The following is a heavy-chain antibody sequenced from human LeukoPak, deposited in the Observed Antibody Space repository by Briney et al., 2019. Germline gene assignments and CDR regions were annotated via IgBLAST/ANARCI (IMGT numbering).Heavy chain of an antibody. Sequence: GGSLRLSCAASGFTFSNYGVSWVRQAPGKGLEWVSRINSDGSITGYADSVKGRFTISRDNAKNTLYLQMNSLRAEDTAVYFCRYYDNSAQPTAFDSWGQGTLVTVSS. J-gene: IGHJ4*02. V-gene: IGHV3-74*01. CDR3: RYYDNSAQPTAFDS. CDR2: INSDGSIT. CDR1: GFTFSNYG. D-gene: IGHD3-22*01.